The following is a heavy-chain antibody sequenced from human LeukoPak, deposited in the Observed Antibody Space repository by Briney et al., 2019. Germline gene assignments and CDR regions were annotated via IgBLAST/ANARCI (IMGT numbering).Heavy chain of an antibody. D-gene: IGHD3-10*01. CDR2: INHRGST. V-gene: IGHV4-34*01. J-gene: IGHJ5*02. CDR3: AGVPDLPVVGGVGWFDP. Sequence: SETLSLTCAVYGGSFSGSYWSWIRQPPGKGLEWIGEINHRGSTNYNPSLKSRVTISADTSKNQFSLNVSSVTAADTAVYYCAGVPDLPVVGGVGWFDPWGQGTLVTVSS. CDR1: GGSFSGSY.